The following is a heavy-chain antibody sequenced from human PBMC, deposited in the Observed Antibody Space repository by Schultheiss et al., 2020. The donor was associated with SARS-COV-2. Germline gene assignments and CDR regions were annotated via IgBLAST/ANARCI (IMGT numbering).Heavy chain of an antibody. Sequence: GESLKISCAASGFTFSSYSINWVRQVPGKGLEWVSYIVHTGSVVYHADSVKGRFTISRDNAKDSLYLQMNSLRAEDTALYYCAKDTSITGTTGGGWFDPWGQGTLVTVAS. CDR1: GFTFSSYS. J-gene: IGHJ5*02. CDR2: IVHTGSVV. CDR3: AKDTSITGTTGGGWFDP. V-gene: IGHV3-48*04. D-gene: IGHD1-7*01.